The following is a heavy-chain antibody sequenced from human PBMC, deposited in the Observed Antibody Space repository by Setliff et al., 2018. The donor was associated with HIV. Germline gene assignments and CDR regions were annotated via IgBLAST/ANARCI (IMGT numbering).Heavy chain of an antibody. CDR3: ARDPPGYGDSKDY. V-gene: IGHV4-59*01. D-gene: IGHD4-17*01. Sequence: SETLSLTCSVSGGSISETYWSWIRQSPGKGLEWIGYVYYSGSTTYNPSLRSRVTISIDTSKNQFSLNLRSVTAADTAVYYCARDPPGYGDSKDYWGQGKLVTVSS. CDR1: GGSISETY. J-gene: IGHJ4*02. CDR2: VYYSGST.